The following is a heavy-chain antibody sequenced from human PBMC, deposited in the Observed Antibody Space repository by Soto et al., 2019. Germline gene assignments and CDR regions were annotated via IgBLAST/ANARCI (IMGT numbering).Heavy chain of an antibody. D-gene: IGHD2-8*01. CDR2: AYYTGNT. J-gene: IGHJ5*02. CDR3: TKVSSGWFAP. V-gene: IGHV4-39*01. CDR1: GPSTRSVGFS. Sequence: SETLSLTXTVSGPSTRSVGFSGGWVRQPPGKGLEWIGCAYYTGNTYSNPPLKTRVTISVDTSGNQFSLRPNSVTSADTAVYYCTKVSSGWFAPWGQGTLVTVSS.